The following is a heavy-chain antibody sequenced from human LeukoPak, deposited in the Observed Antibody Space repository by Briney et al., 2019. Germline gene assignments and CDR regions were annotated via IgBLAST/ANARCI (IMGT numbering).Heavy chain of an antibody. V-gene: IGHV4-4*02. CDR1: GGSISSSNW. CDR3: ARDGPLSHMAGV. D-gene: IGHD6-19*01. Sequence: SGTLPLTCAVSGGSISSSNWWSWVRQPPGKGLKWIGEIYHSGTTICNPSLKSRVTLSVDKSKNQFSLNLSSVTAADTAVYYCARDGPLSHMAGVWGKGTTVTVSS. CDR2: IYHSGTT. J-gene: IGHJ6*04.